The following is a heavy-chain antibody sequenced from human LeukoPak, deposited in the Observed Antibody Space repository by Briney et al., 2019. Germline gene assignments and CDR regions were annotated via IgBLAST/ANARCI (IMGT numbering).Heavy chain of an antibody. CDR3: ARTQYSSSWVENYYYGMDV. J-gene: IGHJ6*02. D-gene: IGHD6-13*01. Sequence: GAPVKVSCKASGYTFTSYGISWVRQAPGQGLEWMGWISAYNGNTNYAQKLQGRVTMTTDTSTSTAYMELRSLRSDDTAVYYCARTQYSSSWVENYYYGMDVWGQGTTVTVSS. CDR2: ISAYNGNT. V-gene: IGHV1-18*01. CDR1: GYTFTSYG.